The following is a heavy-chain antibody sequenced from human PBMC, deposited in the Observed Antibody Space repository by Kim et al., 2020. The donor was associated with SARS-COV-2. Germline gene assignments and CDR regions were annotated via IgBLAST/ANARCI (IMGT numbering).Heavy chain of an antibody. CDR2: ISWNSGSI. J-gene: IGHJ4*02. D-gene: IGHD3-22*01. Sequence: GGSLRLSCAASGFTFDDYAMHWVRQAPGKGLEWVSGISWNSGSIGYADSVKGRFTISRDNAKNSLYLQMNSLRAEDTALYYCAKGGYYVSSGYFPSDYWGQGTLVTVSS. CDR3: AKGGYYVSSGYFPSDY. V-gene: IGHV3-9*01. CDR1: GFTFDDYA.